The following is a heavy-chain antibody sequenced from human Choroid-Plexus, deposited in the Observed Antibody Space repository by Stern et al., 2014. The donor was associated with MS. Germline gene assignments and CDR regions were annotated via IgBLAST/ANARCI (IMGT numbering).Heavy chain of an antibody. CDR1: GFTFSNFG. CDR3: AKDRQWSTYFFDF. J-gene: IGHJ4*02. V-gene: IGHV3-30*18. D-gene: IGHD2-15*01. Sequence: VQLVESGGGVAQPGRPLILSCAASGFTFSNFGMHWVRQAPGKGLEWVALISYDGSDKYYADAVKGAFTIFRDNSKNALYMHMNSLRAGDAAVYYCAKDRQWSTYFFDFWGQGSLVTVSS. CDR2: ISYDGSDK.